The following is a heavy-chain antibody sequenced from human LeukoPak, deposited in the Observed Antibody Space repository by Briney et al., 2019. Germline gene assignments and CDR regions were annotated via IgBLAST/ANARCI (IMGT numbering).Heavy chain of an antibody. CDR3: ARDRGYSFH. J-gene: IGHJ4*02. Sequence: GGSLTLACAASGFTFSSYWMSWVRQAPGKGLEWVANIKQDGSEKYYVDSVKGRFTISGDNAKNSLYLQMNSLRAEDTAVYYCARDRGYSFHWGQGTLVTVSS. V-gene: IGHV3-7*01. D-gene: IGHD5-18*01. CDR1: GFTFSSYW. CDR2: IKQDGSEK.